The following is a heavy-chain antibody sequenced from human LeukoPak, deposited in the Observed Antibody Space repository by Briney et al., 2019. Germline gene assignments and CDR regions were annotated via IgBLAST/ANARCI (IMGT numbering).Heavy chain of an antibody. CDR2: ISSDGSNK. D-gene: IGHD2-15*01. J-gene: IGHJ4*02. Sequence: GGSLRLSCAASGFTFSSYAMHWVRLAPGKGLEWVAVISSDGSNKYYADSVKGRCTISRDNAKNTLYLQMNSLRAEDTAVYYCARAFCSGATCYSMDYWGQGTLVTVSS. CDR3: ARAFCSGATCYSMDY. CDR1: GFTFSSYA. V-gene: IGHV3-30*04.